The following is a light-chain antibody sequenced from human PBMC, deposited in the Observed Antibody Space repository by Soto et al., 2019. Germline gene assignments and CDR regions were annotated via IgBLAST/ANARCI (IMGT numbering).Light chain of an antibody. CDR3: QQHGSSPFT. J-gene: IGKJ2*01. CDR1: QSVTSNY. Sequence: EIVLTQSPGTPSLSPGERATLSCRASQSVTSNYLAWYQQKPGQAPRLLIFGASSRATGIPDRFSGSGSGTDFTLTISRLEPEDFAVYYCQQHGSSPFTFGQGTKVEIK. V-gene: IGKV3-20*01. CDR2: GAS.